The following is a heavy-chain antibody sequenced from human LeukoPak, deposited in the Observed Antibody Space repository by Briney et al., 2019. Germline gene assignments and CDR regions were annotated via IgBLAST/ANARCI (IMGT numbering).Heavy chain of an antibody. CDR1: GDSIFSTIYY. CDR2: IFHSGST. V-gene: IGHV4-39*07. J-gene: IGHJ4*02. D-gene: IGHD6-13*01. Sequence: PSETLSLTCTVSGDSIFSTIYYWGWIRQPPGKGLEWIGSIFHSGSTYYNPSLKSRVTISVDTSKNQFSLKLSSVTAADTAVYYCARAPKGPAAGTFDYWGQGTLVTVSS. CDR3: ARAPKGPAAGTFDY.